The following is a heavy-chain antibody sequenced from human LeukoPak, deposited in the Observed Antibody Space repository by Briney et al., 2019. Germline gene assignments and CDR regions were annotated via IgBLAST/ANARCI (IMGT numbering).Heavy chain of an antibody. J-gene: IGHJ4*02. Sequence: QTLSLTCALSGDSVSSNSAAWNWIRQSPSKGLEWLGRTYYRSKWYNDYALSVKSRISINPDTSKNHFSLQLNSVAPEDTAVYYCARGGHFDYWGQGTLVTVSS. D-gene: IGHD6-25*01. CDR1: GDSVSSNSAA. CDR2: TYYRSKWYN. CDR3: ARGGHFDY. V-gene: IGHV6-1*01.